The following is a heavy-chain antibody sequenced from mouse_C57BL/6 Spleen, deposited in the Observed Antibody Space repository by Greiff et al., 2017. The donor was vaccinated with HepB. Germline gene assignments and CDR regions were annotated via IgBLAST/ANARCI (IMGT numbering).Heavy chain of an antibody. V-gene: IGHV1-18*01. CDR1: GYTFTDYN. J-gene: IGHJ4*01. CDR2: INPNNGGT. Sequence: VQLQQSGPELVKPGASVKIPCKASGYTFTDYNMAWVKQSHGKSLEWIGDINPNNGGTIYNQKFKGQATLTVDKSSSTAYMELRSLTSEDTAVYDCARSGGSYYAMDYWGQGTSVTVSS. CDR3: ARSGGSYYAMDY.